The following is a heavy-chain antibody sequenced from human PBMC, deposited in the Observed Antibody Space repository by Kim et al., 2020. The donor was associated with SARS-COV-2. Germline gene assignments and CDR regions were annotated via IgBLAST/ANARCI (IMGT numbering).Heavy chain of an antibody. CDR3: AREAYSDTSGYCFYS. D-gene: IGHD3-22*01. J-gene: IGHJ5*01. CDR2: ISYGATNK. Sequence: GGSLRLSCVASGFTFKTYAMNWVRQAPGKGLEWVAVISYGATNKKYADSLKGRFTISRDNSKNTLYLQMNGLRPDDTAVYYCAREAYSDTSGYCFYSWG. V-gene: IGHV3-30-3*01. CDR1: GFTFKTYA.